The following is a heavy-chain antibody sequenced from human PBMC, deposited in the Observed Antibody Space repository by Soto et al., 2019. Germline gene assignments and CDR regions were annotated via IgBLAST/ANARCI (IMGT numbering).Heavy chain of an antibody. CDR2: ISAYNGNT. J-gene: IGHJ6*02. CDR1: GYTFTSYG. V-gene: IGHV1-18*01. Sequence: ASVKVSCKASGYTFTSYGISWVRQAPGQGLEWMGWISAYNGNTNYAQKLQGRVTMTTDTSTSTAYMELRSLRSDDTAVYYCARDRGHCSGGSCYSYRYYYYGMDVWGQGTTVTVSS. D-gene: IGHD2-15*01. CDR3: ARDRGHCSGGSCYSYRYYYYGMDV.